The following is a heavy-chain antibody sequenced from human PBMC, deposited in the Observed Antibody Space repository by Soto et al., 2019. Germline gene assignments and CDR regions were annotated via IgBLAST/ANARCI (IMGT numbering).Heavy chain of an antibody. V-gene: IGHV4-34*01. CDR1: GGSFSGYY. Sequence: QVQLQQWGAGLLKPSETLSLTCAVYGGSFSGYYWSWIRQPPGKGLEWIGEINHSGSTNYNPSLRSRVTISVDTSKNQFSVKLTSVTAADKAVYYCARGLPMVRAMDGWGQGTTVTVSS. CDR2: INHSGST. D-gene: IGHD3-10*01. CDR3: ARGLPMVRAMDG. J-gene: IGHJ6*02.